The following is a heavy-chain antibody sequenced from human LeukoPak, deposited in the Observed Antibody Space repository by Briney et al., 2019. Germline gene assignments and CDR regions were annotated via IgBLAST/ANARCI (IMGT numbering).Heavy chain of an antibody. Sequence: GGSLRLSCAASGFTFDDYAMHWVRQAPGKGLEWVSGISWNSGSIGYADSVKGRFTIPRDNAKNSLYLQMNSLRAEDMALYYCAKDVGTNDYGDPYFDYWGQGTLVTVSS. D-gene: IGHD4-17*01. CDR1: GFTFDDYA. V-gene: IGHV3-9*03. J-gene: IGHJ4*02. CDR2: ISWNSGSI. CDR3: AKDVGTNDYGDPYFDY.